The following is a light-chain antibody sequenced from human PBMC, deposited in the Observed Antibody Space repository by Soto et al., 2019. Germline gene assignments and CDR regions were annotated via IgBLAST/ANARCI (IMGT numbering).Light chain of an antibody. CDR3: QQCKSDST. CDR2: DAS. V-gene: IGKV1-5*01. Sequence: DIQMTQSPSSLSASVGDRVIITCRASQSISHYLAWYQQRPGKAPKLLIYDASTLEGGIPSRLSGSGSGTKFSLIISSLQPDDFATYYCQQCKSDSTFGQGTKLGIK. J-gene: IGKJ2*01. CDR1: QSISHY.